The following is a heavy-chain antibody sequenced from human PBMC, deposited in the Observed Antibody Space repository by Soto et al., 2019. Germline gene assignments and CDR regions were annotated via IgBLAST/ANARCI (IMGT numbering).Heavy chain of an antibody. CDR3: AITLRFLVRYYFDY. D-gene: IGHD3-3*01. Sequence: SETLSLTCAVYGGSFSGYYWSWIRQPPGKGLEWIGEINHSGSTNYNPSLKSRVTISVDTSKNQFSLKLSSVTAADTAVYYCAITLRFLVRYYFDYWGQGTLVTVSS. CDR2: INHSGST. CDR1: GGSFSGYY. V-gene: IGHV4-34*01. J-gene: IGHJ4*02.